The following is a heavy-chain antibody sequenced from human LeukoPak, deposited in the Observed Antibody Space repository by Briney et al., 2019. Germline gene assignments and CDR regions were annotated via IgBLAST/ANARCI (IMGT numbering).Heavy chain of an antibody. J-gene: IGHJ5*01. V-gene: IGHV3-30-3*01. CDR3: ARGGYTSSWFDY. D-gene: IGHD6-13*01. CDR2: ISYDSSNK. CDR1: GFTFSTYA. Sequence: GRSLRLSCAASGFTFSTYAMHWVRQAPGKGLEWVAAISYDSSNKYYADSVKGRFTISRDNSKNTLYLQMNSLTAEDTAVYYCARGGYTSSWFDYWGQGTLVTVSS.